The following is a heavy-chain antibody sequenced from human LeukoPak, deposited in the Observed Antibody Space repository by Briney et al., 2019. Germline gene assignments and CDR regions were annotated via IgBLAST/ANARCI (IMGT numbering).Heavy chain of an antibody. CDR2: MSYEGSNK. D-gene: IGHD2-15*01. CDR3: AKVMSGYCSGGSCYYYYGMDV. J-gene: IGHJ6*02. Sequence: GRSLRLSCAAAAFTFSSYGMHWVRQAAGRGLGWVAVMSYEGSNKYYADSVKGRFTISRDNSKKPLYLKMNSLKAEDTAVYYCAKVMSGYCSGGSCYYYYGMDVWGQGTTVTVSS. V-gene: IGHV3-30*18. CDR1: AFTFSSYG.